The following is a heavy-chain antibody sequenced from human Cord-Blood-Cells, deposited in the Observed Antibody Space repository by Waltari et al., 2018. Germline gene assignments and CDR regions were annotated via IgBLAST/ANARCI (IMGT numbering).Heavy chain of an antibody. D-gene: IGHD1-1*01. V-gene: IGHV4-4*02. J-gene: IGHJ4*02. CDR2: IYHSGST. Sequence: VRQPPGKGLEWIGEIYHSGSTNYNPSLKSRVTISVDKSKNQFSLKLSSVTAADTAVYYCARDYRGRTGTDYWGQGTLVTVSS. CDR3: ARDYRGRTGTDY.